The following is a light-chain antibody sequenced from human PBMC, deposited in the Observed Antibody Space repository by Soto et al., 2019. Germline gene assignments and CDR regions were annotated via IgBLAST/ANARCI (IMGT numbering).Light chain of an antibody. Sequence: IQMTQSPSSVSASVGDRVTITCRASQGISSWLAWYQQKPGKAPKLLIYDASNLEAGVPSRFRGSGSGTDFTFTISRLQPEDIATYYCQQYENLPTFGQGTRLEI. CDR2: DAS. J-gene: IGKJ5*01. V-gene: IGKV1-33*01. CDR3: QQYENLPT. CDR1: QGISSW.